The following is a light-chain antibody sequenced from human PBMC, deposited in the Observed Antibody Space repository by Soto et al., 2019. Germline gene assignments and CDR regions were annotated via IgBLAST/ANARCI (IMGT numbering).Light chain of an antibody. J-gene: IGKJ1*01. CDR2: GAT. CDR1: QNVLSD. V-gene: IGKV3-15*01. CDR3: HQYRSWPRT. Sequence: EILLTQSPATLSVSPGETATLSCRASQNVLSDLAWYQQKPGQAPRLLVYGATTRATDATAKFRGRGSGTEFSLTISSLQAEDSATYYCHQYRSWPRTFGQGSKVEI.